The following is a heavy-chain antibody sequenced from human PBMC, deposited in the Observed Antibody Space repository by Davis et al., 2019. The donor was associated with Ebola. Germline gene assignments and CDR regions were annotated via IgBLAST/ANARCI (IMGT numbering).Heavy chain of an antibody. CDR3: ARGDIVVVPAAMPYDP. CDR2: INPNSGGT. D-gene: IGHD2-2*01. Sequence: ASVKVSCKASGYTFTGYYIHWVRQAPGQGLEWMGWINPNSGGTNYAQKFQGWVTMTRDTSISTAYMELSRLRSDDTAVYYCARGDIVVVPAAMPYDPWGQGTLVTVSS. CDR1: GYTFTGYY. V-gene: IGHV1-2*04. J-gene: IGHJ5*02.